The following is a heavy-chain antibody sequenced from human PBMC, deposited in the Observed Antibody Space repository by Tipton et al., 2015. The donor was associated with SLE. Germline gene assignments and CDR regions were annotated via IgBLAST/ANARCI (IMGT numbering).Heavy chain of an antibody. CDR3: ARLKGRLELPGYHYYMDV. J-gene: IGHJ6*03. CDR2: IYHSGST. V-gene: IGHV4-39*01. CDR1: GGSISTDDFY. Sequence: LSCTVSGGSISTDDFYWSWIRQNPERGLEWIGTIYHSGSTYYNPSLKSRVTISVDTSKNQFSLKLRSVTAADTAVYYCARLKGRLELPGYHYYMDVWGKGTTVTVSS. D-gene: IGHD1-7*01.